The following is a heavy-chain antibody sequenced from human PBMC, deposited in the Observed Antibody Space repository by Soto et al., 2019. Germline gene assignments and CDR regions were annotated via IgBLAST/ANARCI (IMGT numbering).Heavy chain of an antibody. D-gene: IGHD6-19*01. J-gene: IGHJ4*02. CDR3: ASHGRDGWIFDY. CDR2: IYYSGGT. V-gene: IGHV4-30-2*01. CDR1: GGSINSGGYS. Sequence: LQLQESGSGLVKPSQTLSLTCAVSGGSINSGGYSWNWIRQPPGKGLEWIGYIYYSGGTSYNPSLRSRVTLSVDTPRIPFSLRLSSVPAADAAVYSCASHGRDGWIFDYWGQGTLVTVSS.